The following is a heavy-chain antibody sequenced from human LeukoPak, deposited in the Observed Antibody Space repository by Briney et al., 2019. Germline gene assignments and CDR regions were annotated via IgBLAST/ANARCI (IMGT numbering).Heavy chain of an antibody. D-gene: IGHD6-13*01. CDR3: AKDVSLGYSSSWYGPSYFDY. V-gene: IGHV3-23*01. CDR1: GFTFSSYA. CDR2: ISGSGGST. Sequence: GGSLRLSCAASGFTFSSYAMSWVRQAPGKGLEWVSAISGSGGSTYYAGSVKGRFTISRDNSKNTLYLQMNSLRAEDTAVYYCAKDVSLGYSSSWYGPSYFDYWGQGTLVTVSS. J-gene: IGHJ4*02.